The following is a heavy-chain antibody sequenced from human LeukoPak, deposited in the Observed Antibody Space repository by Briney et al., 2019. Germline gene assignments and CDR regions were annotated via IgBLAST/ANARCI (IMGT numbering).Heavy chain of an antibody. CDR2: IYHSGST. Sequence: SETLSLTCAVSGGSISSSNWWSWIRQPPGKGLEWIGEIYHSGSTNYNPSLKSRVTISVDKSKTQFSLKLSSVTAADTAVYYCARDSKFGFLNWFDPWGQGTLVTVSS. CDR1: GGSISSSNW. CDR3: ARDSKFGFLNWFDP. D-gene: IGHD3-10*02. J-gene: IGHJ5*02. V-gene: IGHV4-4*02.